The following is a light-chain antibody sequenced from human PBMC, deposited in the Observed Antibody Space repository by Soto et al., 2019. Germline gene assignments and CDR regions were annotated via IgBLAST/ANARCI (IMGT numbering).Light chain of an antibody. CDR2: GAS. J-gene: IGKJ1*01. CDR1: QSVSSN. V-gene: IGKV3-15*01. CDR3: QQYNNWPRT. Sequence: EIVMTQSPATLSVSPGEGATLSCRASQSVSSNLAWYQQRPGQAPRLLISGASTRATGIPARFSGSVSGTEFILTINTLQSEDFAIDYCQQYNNWPRTFGQGTRVEIK.